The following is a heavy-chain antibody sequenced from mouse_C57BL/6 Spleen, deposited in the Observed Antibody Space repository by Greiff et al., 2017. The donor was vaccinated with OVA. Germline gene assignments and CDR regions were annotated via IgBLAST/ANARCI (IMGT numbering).Heavy chain of an antibody. V-gene: IGHV1-64*01. Sequence: VQLQQPGAELVKPGASVKLSCKASGYTFTSYWMHWVKQRPGQGLEWIGMIHPNSGSTNYNEKFKSKATLTVDKSSSTAYMQLSSLTSEDSAVYYSARSHYDGSRGDWYFDVWGTGTTVTVSS. CDR1: GYTFTSYW. CDR2: IHPNSGST. CDR3: ARSHYDGSRGDWYFDV. D-gene: IGHD1-1*01. J-gene: IGHJ1*03.